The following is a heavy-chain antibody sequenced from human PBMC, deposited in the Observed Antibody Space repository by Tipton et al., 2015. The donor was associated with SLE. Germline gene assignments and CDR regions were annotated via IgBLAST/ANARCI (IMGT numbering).Heavy chain of an antibody. CDR2: IRYDGGNK. CDR1: GLSFNTYY. D-gene: IGHD2-2*01. V-gene: IGHV3-30*02. Sequence: SLRLSCAASGLSFNTYYMDWVRQAPGKGLEWVAFIRYDGGNKYYADSVNGRFTISRDNSKNTLYLQMNSLRAEDTAVYYCAKESPWLIAVEPPAPRGLDVWGQGTTVTVSS. CDR3: AKESPWLIAVEPPAPRGLDV. J-gene: IGHJ6*02.